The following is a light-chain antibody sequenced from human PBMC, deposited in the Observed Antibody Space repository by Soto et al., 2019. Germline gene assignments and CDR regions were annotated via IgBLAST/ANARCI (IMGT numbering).Light chain of an antibody. Sequence: ALTQPASVSGSPGQSITISCTGGSXDIGGYNYVSWFQQHPGKAPKLMIYEVTNRPSGVSNRFSGSKSGSTASLTISGLQAEDEADYYCSSYTSSNTLVFGTGTKVTVL. CDR1: SXDIGGYNY. V-gene: IGLV2-14*01. CDR2: EVT. J-gene: IGLJ1*01. CDR3: SSYTSSNTLV.